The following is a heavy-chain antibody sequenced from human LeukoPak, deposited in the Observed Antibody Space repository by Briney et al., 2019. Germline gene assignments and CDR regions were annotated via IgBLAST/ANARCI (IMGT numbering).Heavy chain of an antibody. CDR1: GGSISSGGYY. D-gene: IGHD6-13*01. J-gene: IGHJ5*02. CDR2: IYHSGST. CDR3: GRDGRSSSWVRGSWFDP. Sequence: PSETLSLTCTVSGGSISSGGYYWSWIRQPPGKGLEWIGYIYHSGSTYYNPSLKSRVTISVDTSKNQFSLKLSSVTAADTAVYYCGRDGRSSSWVRGSWFDPWGQGTLVTVSS. V-gene: IGHV4-30-2*01.